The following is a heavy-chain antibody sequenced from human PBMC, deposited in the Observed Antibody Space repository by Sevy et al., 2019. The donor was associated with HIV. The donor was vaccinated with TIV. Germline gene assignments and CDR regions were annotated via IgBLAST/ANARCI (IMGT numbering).Heavy chain of an antibody. CDR3: ARDSIVVVTSSWDY. V-gene: IGHV1-46*01. Sequence: ASVKVSCKASGYTFTSYYMHWVRQAPGHRLAWMGIIIPSGGSTSYAQKFQGRVTMTREKSTITVYMELSSLRSEDTAVYYCARDSIVVVTSSWDYWGQGTLVTVSS. J-gene: IGHJ4*02. D-gene: IGHD2-21*02. CDR2: IIPSGGST. CDR1: GYTFTSYY.